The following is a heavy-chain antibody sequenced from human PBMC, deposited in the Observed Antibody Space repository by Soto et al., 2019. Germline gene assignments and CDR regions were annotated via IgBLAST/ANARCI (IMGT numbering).Heavy chain of an antibody. CDR1: GFTFSNYA. CDR2: ISSSSGST. Sequence: EVQLLESGGGLVQPGGSLRLSCAASGFTFSNYAMNWVRQAPGKGLEWVSTISSSSGSTYYADSVKGRFTISRDNSKNFLYLQMNRLRGDDTAVYYCAKVGSERYSGQHSDYWGSGTLVTSSS. V-gene: IGHV3-23*01. D-gene: IGHD5-12*01. J-gene: IGHJ4*02. CDR3: AKVGSERYSGQHSDY.